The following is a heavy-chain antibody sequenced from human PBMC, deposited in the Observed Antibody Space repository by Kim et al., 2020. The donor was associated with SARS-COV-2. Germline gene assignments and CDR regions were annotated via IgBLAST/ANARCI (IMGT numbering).Heavy chain of an antibody. J-gene: IGHJ6*02. Sequence: SVKVSCKASGGTFSSYAISWVRQAPGQGLEWMGGIIPIFGTANYAQKFQGRVTITADESTSTAYMELSSLRSEDTAVYYCARDPSTVTTYYYYGMDVWGQGTTVTVSS. CDR1: GGTFSSYA. V-gene: IGHV1-69*13. D-gene: IGHD4-17*01. CDR2: IIPIFGTA. CDR3: ARDPSTVTTYYYYGMDV.